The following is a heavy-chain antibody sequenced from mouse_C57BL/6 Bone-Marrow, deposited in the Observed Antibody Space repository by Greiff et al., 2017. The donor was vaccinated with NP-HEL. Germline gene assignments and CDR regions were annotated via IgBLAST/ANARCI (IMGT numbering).Heavy chain of an antibody. CDR1: GFTLSNYW. CDR2: IRFKSDNYAI. V-gene: IGHV6-3*01. J-gene: IGHJ3*01. D-gene: IGHD2-5*01. Sequence: EVKLMESGGGLVQPGGSMKLSCVASGFTLSNYWMNWVRQSPEKGLAWVAQIRFKSDNYAIHYAESVKGRFTILRDDSKISVYLLMNNLSADNTGIYYCPLDDSNFWFACWGQGTLVTVST. CDR3: PLDDSNFWFAC.